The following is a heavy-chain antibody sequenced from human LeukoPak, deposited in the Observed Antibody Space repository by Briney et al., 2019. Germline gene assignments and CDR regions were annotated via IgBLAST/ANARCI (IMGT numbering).Heavy chain of an antibody. D-gene: IGHD4-11*01. CDR3: TGHHQAYSRTY. V-gene: IGHV3-23*01. J-gene: IGHJ4*02. Sequence: PGGSLRLSCAASGFTFSSYAMSWVRQAPGKGLEWVSAISGSGGSTCYADSVKGRFTISRDNAKGTLYLQMSSLRAEDTAVYYCTGHHQAYSRTYWGQGTLVTVSS. CDR1: GFTFSSYA. CDR2: ISGSGGST.